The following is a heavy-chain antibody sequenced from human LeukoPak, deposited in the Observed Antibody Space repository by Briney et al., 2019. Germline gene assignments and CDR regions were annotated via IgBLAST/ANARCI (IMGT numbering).Heavy chain of an antibody. V-gene: IGHV3-30*03. Sequence: GGSLRLSCAASGFTFSSYGMHWVRQAPGKGLEWVAVISYDGSNKYYADSVKGRFAISRDNSKNTLYLQMNSLRAEDTAVYYCARDLDPYYYYYGMDVWGQGTTVTVSS. CDR2: ISYDGSNK. J-gene: IGHJ6*02. D-gene: IGHD1-1*01. CDR3: ARDLDPYYYYYGMDV. CDR1: GFTFSSYG.